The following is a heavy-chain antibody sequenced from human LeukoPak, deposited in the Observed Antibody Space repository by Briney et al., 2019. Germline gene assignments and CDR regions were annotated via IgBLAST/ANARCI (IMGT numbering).Heavy chain of an antibody. V-gene: IGHV3-21*01. D-gene: IGHD4-23*01. CDR3: ARGGLGNFD. CDR2: ISSSSSYI. CDR1: GFTFSTYS. J-gene: IGHJ4*02. Sequence: GRSLRLSCAVSGFTFSTYSMNWVRQAPGKGLEWVSSISSSSSYIFYADSVKGRFTISRDNAKNSLYLQMNSLRAEDTAVYYCARGGLGNFDWGQGTLVTVSS.